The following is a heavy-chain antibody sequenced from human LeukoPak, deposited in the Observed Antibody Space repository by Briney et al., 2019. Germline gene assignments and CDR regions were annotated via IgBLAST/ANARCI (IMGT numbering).Heavy chain of an antibody. CDR2: LSHSGSS. Sequence: PSETLSLTCTVSGDSISSYYWSWIRQPPGRGLEWIAYLSHSGSSDSNPSLTSRVTTLVDTSKNQFSLKLTSVTAADTAVYYCARARYANAWYAFDIWGHGTMVTVSS. J-gene: IGHJ3*02. CDR1: GDSISSYY. CDR3: ARARYANAWYAFDI. V-gene: IGHV4-59*01. D-gene: IGHD2-2*01.